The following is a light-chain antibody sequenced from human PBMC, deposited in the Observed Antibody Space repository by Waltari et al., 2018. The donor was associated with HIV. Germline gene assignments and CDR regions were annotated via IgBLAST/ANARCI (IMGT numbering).Light chain of an antibody. CDR3: QHRSSWLPYT. CDR1: QSVSDY. CDR2: DGS. J-gene: IGKJ2*01. Sequence: EIVLTQSPATLSLSPGERATLSCRASQSVSDYLAWYQQKPGQAPRLLIYDGSNRATGIPARFSGIGSGTDFTLTISSLEPEDFAVDYCQHRSSWLPYTFGYGTKLEIK. V-gene: IGKV3-11*01.